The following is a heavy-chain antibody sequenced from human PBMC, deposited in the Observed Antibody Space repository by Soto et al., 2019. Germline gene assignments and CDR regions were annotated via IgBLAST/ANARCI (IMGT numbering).Heavy chain of an antibody. CDR3: ARHRREYCSGGSCYSYYFDP. D-gene: IGHD2-15*01. CDR2: ISAYNGNT. V-gene: IGHV1-18*01. CDR1: GYTFTSYG. Sequence: ASVKVSCKASGYTFTSYGISWVRQAPGQGLEWMGWISAYNGNTNYAQKLQGRVTMTTDTSTSTAYMELRSLRSDDTAVYYCARHRREYCSGGSCYSYYFDPWGQGTLVTVSS. J-gene: IGHJ4*02.